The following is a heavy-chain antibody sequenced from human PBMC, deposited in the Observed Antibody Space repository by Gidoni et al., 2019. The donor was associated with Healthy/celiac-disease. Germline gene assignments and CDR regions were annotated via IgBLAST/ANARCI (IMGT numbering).Heavy chain of an antibody. CDR2: ISDSGGST. Sequence: EVQLLESGGGWVQPGGSLRLSCATSGFTFSSYAMSWVRQAPGKGLEWVSGISDSGGSTYYADSVKGRFTISRDNSKNTLYLQINSRRAEDTAVYYCARPYYYDSSGYYYDAFDLWGQGTMVTVSS. V-gene: IGHV3-23*01. CDR3: ARPYYYDSSGYYYDAFDL. CDR1: GFTFSSYA. J-gene: IGHJ3*01. D-gene: IGHD3-22*01.